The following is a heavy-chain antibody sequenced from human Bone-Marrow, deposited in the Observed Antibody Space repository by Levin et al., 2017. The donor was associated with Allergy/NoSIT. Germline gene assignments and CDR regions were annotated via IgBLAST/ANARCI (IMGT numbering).Heavy chain of an antibody. V-gene: IGHV1-18*01. J-gene: IGHJ4*02. CDR2: ISAYNGNT. CDR1: GYTFTSYG. D-gene: IGHD6-19*01. Sequence: GESLKISCKASGYTFTSYGISWVRQAPGQGLEWMGWISAYNGNTNYAQKLQGRVTMTTDTSTSTAYMELRSLRSDDTAVYYCARLGYSSGWYREFDYWGQGTLVTVSS. CDR3: ARLGYSSGWYREFDY.